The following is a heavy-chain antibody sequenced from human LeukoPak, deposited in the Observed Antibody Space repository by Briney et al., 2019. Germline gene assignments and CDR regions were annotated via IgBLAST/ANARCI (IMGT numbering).Heavy chain of an antibody. J-gene: IGHJ6*02. Sequence: SETLSLTCTVSGGSISSSSYYWGWLRQPPGKGLEWIGSIYYSGSTYYNPSLKSRATISVDTSKNQFSLKLSSVTAADTAVYYCARGDYYYGSGTPQPFYYYYGMDVWGQGTTVTVSS. D-gene: IGHD3-10*01. CDR2: IYYSGST. V-gene: IGHV4-39*07. CDR1: GGSISSSSYY. CDR3: ARGDYYYGSGTPQPFYYYYGMDV.